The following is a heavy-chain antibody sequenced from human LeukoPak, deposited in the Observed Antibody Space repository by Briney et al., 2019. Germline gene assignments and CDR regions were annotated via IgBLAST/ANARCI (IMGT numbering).Heavy chain of an antibody. D-gene: IGHD2-21*01. Sequence: GGSLRLSCAASGFTFSSYAMSWVRQAPGKGLEWVSAISGSGGSTYYADSVKGRFTISRDNSKNSLYLQMNSLRAEDTALYYCAKDGGRRPDWIDYWGQGTLVTVSS. J-gene: IGHJ4*02. CDR1: GFTFSSYA. CDR2: ISGSGGST. V-gene: IGHV3-23*01. CDR3: AKDGGRRPDWIDY.